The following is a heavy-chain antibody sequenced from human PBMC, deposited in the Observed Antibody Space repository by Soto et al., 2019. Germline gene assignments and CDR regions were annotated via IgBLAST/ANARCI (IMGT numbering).Heavy chain of an antibody. D-gene: IGHD6-13*01. CDR1: GHSFTSYW. V-gene: IGHV5-51*01. CDR3: ARQKWTYSSSWEGSGTQSFDY. Sequence: PGESLKISCKGSGHSFTSYWIGWVRQMPGKGLEWMGIIYPGDSDTRYSPSFQGQVTISADKSISTAYLQWSSLKASDTAMYYCARQKWTYSSSWEGSGTQSFDYWGQGNLVTVSS. J-gene: IGHJ4*02. CDR2: IYPGDSDT.